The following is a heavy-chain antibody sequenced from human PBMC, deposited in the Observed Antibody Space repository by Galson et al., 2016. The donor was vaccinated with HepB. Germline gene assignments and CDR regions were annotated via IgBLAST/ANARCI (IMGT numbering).Heavy chain of an antibody. Sequence: SVKVSCKASGYTFTSYDIHWVRQAPGPGLEWIGWMNPNSGNPGYAHELQGRATTTRNTPISTAYMELSSLRSEDTAVYYCARGLLPRYFDWFSYYYGMDVWGQGTTVTVSS. J-gene: IGHJ6*02. CDR3: ARGLLPRYFDWFSYYYGMDV. D-gene: IGHD3-9*01. V-gene: IGHV1-8*02. CDR2: MNPNSGNP. CDR1: GYTFTSYD.